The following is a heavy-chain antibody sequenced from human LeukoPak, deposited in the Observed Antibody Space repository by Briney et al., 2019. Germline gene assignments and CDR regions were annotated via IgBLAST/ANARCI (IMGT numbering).Heavy chain of an antibody. CDR1: GYTFTNYG. J-gene: IGHJ4*02. V-gene: IGHV1-18*01. Sequence: ASVKVSCEASGYTFTNYGLNWVRQAPGQGLEWMGWISPYNGNTNYALKYQDRVAMTLDTSTSTAYMELRSLRSDDTAVYYCARGGASGPDYWGQGTLVTVSS. CDR3: ARGGASGPDY. D-gene: IGHD1-26*01. CDR2: ISPYNGNT.